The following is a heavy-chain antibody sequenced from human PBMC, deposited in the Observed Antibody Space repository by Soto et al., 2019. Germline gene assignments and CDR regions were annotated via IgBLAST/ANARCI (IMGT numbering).Heavy chain of an antibody. CDR3: ARATGYYHTSGSDS. CDR2: ISSNSNYK. J-gene: IGHJ4*02. CDR1: GSTFSDYY. Sequence: GGSLRLSCAASGSTFSDYYMSWIRQAPGKGLEWISYISSNSNYKNHADSVRGRFTISRDNAKNSLYLQMNGLRAEDTAVYYCARATGYYHTSGSDSWGQGTLVTVSS. V-gene: IGHV3-11*06. D-gene: IGHD3-22*01.